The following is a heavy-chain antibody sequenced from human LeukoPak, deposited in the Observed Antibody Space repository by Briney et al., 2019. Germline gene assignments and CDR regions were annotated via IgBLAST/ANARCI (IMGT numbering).Heavy chain of an antibody. CDR2: IYSGGST. V-gene: IGHV3-66*01. D-gene: IGHD4-17*01. CDR1: GFTVSSNY. J-gene: IGHJ1*01. CDR3: AGSSVTTSEYFQH. Sequence: GGSLSLSCAASGFTVSSNYMSWVRQAPGKGLEWVSVIYSGGSTYYADSVKGRFTISRDNSKNTLYPQMNSLRAEDTAVYYCAGSSVTTSEYFQHWGQGTLVTVSS.